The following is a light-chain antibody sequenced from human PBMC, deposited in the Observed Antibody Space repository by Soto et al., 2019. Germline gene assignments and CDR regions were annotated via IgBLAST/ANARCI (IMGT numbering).Light chain of an antibody. CDR1: RGVRSD. J-gene: IGKJ4*01. CDR3: VQDFNYPLT. Sequence: AIQMTHSPSSLSASLGDAVTISCRASRGVRSDVAWYQQRPGSVPKVLIYGAFNLYTGVPSRFSGSGYGSDFSLTISSLQPEDSATYYCVQDFNYPLTFGGGTKVDIK. V-gene: IGKV1-6*01. CDR2: GAF.